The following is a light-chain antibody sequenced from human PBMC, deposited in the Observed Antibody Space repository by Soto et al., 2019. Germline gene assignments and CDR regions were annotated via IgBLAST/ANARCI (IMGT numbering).Light chain of an antibody. CDR2: GAS. J-gene: IGKJ1*01. CDR1: QSVGSN. Sequence: EIVMTQSPATLSVSPGERATLSCRASQSVGSNLAWYQQKPGQSPRLLIYGASTRATGIPARFSGNRSGTEFTLSISSLQSEDFAIYFCQQYNNWPPDRMFGQGTKVEIK. V-gene: IGKV3-15*01. CDR3: QQYNNWPPDRM.